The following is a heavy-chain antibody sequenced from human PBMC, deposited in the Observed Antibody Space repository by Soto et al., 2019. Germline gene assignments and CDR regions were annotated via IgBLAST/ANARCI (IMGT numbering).Heavy chain of an antibody. Sequence: PSETLSLTCAVSGGSISISNWWSWVRQPPGKGLEWIGEIYHSGSTNYNPSLKSRVTISVDKSKNQFSLKLSSVTAADTAVYYCAREPSYYDILTGYSTDYYGLDVWGQGTTVTVSS. V-gene: IGHV4-4*02. CDR3: AREPSYYDILTGYSTDYYGLDV. CDR1: GGSISISNW. CDR2: IYHSGST. J-gene: IGHJ6*02. D-gene: IGHD3-9*01.